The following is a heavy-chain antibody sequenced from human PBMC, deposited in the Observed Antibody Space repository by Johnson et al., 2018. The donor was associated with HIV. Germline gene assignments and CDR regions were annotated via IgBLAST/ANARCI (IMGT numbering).Heavy chain of an antibody. D-gene: IGHD6-19*01. Sequence: EVQLVESGGGLVQPGGSLRLSCAASGFRFSSFEMIWVRQAPGKGLEWLSFISSSGSTISYADSVKGRFTISRDNSKNTLYLQMNSLRAEDTAVYYCARGEQWLVPDSEDAFDIWGQGTMVTVSS. CDR2: ISSSGSTI. CDR3: ARGEQWLVPDSEDAFDI. CDR1: GFRFSSFE. V-gene: IGHV3-48*03. J-gene: IGHJ3*02.